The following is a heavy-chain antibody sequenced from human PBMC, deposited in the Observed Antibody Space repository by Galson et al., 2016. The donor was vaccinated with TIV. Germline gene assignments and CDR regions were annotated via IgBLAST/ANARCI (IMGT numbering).Heavy chain of an antibody. Sequence: LSLTCSVSGGSVNSGYDYWVWIRQPPGKGLEWIGTIYYSGSTYYNPSLKSRVNLSVNTSKNQFSLRLTSVTAAVTSIYYCARQRLAIPNWFDPWGQGTLVTVSS. CDR1: GGSVNSGYDY. CDR2: IYYSGST. J-gene: IGHJ5*02. CDR3: ARQRLAIPNWFDP. V-gene: IGHV4-39*01. D-gene: IGHD6-19*01.